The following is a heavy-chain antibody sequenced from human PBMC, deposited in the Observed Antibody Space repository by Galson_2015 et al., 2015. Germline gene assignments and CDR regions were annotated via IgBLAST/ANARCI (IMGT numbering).Heavy chain of an antibody. D-gene: IGHD6-19*01. CDR3: ARVGGERWLGLFDN. Sequence: ETLSLTCTVSGGSISSYYWSWIRQPPGKGLEYIGYIYYSGSTNYNPSLKSRVTMSVDTSKNQFSLKLTSVTAADTAVYYCARVGGERWLGLFDNWGQGTLVTVSS. J-gene: IGHJ4*02. CDR1: GGSISSYY. V-gene: IGHV4-59*01. CDR2: IYYSGST.